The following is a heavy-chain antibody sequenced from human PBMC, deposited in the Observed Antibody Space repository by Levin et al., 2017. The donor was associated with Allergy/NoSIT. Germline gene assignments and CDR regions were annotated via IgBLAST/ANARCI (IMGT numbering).Heavy chain of an antibody. CDR2: IYYSGST. CDR1: GGSISSYY. Sequence: SETLSLTCTVSGGSISSYYWSWIRQPPGKGLEWIGYIYYSGSTNYNPSLKSRVTISVDTSKNKFSLKLSLVTAADTAVYYCARGGKQLVSKYYYYGMDVWGQGTTVTVSS. V-gene: IGHV4-59*08. CDR3: ARGGKQLVSKYYYYGMDV. D-gene: IGHD6-13*01. J-gene: IGHJ6*02.